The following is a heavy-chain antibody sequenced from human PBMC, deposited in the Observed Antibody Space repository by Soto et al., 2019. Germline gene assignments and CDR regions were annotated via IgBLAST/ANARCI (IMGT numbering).Heavy chain of an antibody. CDR3: ARDSIELGYCSGGSCWVLDY. CDR2: ISAYNGNT. V-gene: IGHV1-18*01. CDR1: GYTFTSYG. J-gene: IGHJ4*02. Sequence: ASVKVSCKASGYTFTSYGISWVRQAPGQGLEWMGWISAYNGNTNYAQKLQGRVTMTTDTSTSTAYMELRSLRSDDTAVYYCARDSIELGYCSGGSCWVLDYWGQGTLVTVSS. D-gene: IGHD2-15*01.